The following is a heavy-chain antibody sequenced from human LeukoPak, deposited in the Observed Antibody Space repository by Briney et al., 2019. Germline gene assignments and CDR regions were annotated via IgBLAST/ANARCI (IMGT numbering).Heavy chain of an antibody. V-gene: IGHV3-74*01. J-gene: IGHJ4*02. CDR2: MNGEGTTI. D-gene: IGHD1-7*01. CDR1: GLTFRTTW. CDR3: ATARNFRFEY. Sequence: GGSLRLSCATSGLTFRTTWMHWVRQAPGKGLMWVSRMNGEGTTIDYADSVKGRFTVSRDYAKNTLFLQMKNLRTEDTALYFCATARNFRFEYWGQGSLVIVSA.